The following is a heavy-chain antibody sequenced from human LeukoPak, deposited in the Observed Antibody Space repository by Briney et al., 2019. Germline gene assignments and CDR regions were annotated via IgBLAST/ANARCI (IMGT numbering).Heavy chain of an antibody. J-gene: IGHJ6*02. D-gene: IGHD3-9*01. V-gene: IGHV4-31*03. Sequence: SETLSLTCTVSGGSISSGGYYWSWIRQHPGKGLEWIGYIYYSGSTYYNPSLKSRVTISVDTSKNQFSLKLSSVAAADTAVYYCARDGRYYDILTGYYRFYYGMDVWGQGTTVTVSS. CDR2: IYYSGST. CDR1: GGSISSGGYY. CDR3: ARDGRYYDILTGYYRFYYGMDV.